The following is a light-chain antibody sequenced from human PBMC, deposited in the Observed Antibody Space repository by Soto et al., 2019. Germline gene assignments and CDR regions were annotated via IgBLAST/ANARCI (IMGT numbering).Light chain of an antibody. CDR1: NSDIDSYNR. CDR3: SSYIDTSNSVV. Sequence: QSALTQPPCVSGSPGQSVTISCTGTNSDIDSYNRVSWYQRPPGTAPKLIIYEVSNRPSGVPDRFSGSKSGNTASLTISGLQAEDEADYYCSSYIDTSNSVVFGGGTKLTVL. CDR2: EVS. V-gene: IGLV2-18*02. J-gene: IGLJ2*01.